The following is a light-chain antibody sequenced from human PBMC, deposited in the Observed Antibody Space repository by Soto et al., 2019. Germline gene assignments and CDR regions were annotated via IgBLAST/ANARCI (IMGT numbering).Light chain of an antibody. CDR3: PHYNSYSEA. CDR2: KAS. Sequence: DIQMTQSPSTLSGSVGDRVTITCRASQTISSWLAWYQQKPGKAPKLLIYKASTLKSGVPSRFSGSGSGTEFALTISSLQPDYFATYYCPHYNSYSEAFGQGTKLDIK. V-gene: IGKV1-5*03. CDR1: QTISSW. J-gene: IGKJ1*01.